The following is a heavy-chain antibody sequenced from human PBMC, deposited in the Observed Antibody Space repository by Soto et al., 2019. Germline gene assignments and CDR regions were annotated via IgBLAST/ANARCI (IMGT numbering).Heavy chain of an antibody. CDR1: GGTFSSYA. D-gene: IGHD2-2*01. CDR2: IIPISDTT. J-gene: IGHJ6*02. CDR3: ARSQGSSTSLEIYYSYYYGMDV. V-gene: IGHV1-69*01. Sequence: QVQLVQSGAEVKKPGSSVKVSCKASGGTFSSYAISWVRQAPGQGLEWMGGIIPISDTTNYAQKFQGRVTITADESTSTAYMELSSLRSEETAVYYCARSQGSSTSLEIYYSYYYGMDVWGQGTTVTVSS.